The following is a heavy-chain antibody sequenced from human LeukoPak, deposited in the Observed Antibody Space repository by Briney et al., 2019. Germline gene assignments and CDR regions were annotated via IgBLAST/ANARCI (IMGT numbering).Heavy chain of an antibody. Sequence: PGGSLRLSCAASGFTFSSYSFNWVRQAPGKGLEWVSSISSSRNDIYYADSVKGRFTISRDNVKSSLYLQMNSLRAEDTAVCYCASGYSRSSNDYWGHGTLVTVSS. D-gene: IGHD6-6*01. J-gene: IGHJ4*01. CDR2: ISSSRNDI. CDR1: GFTFSSYS. V-gene: IGHV3-21*01. CDR3: ASGYSRSSNDY.